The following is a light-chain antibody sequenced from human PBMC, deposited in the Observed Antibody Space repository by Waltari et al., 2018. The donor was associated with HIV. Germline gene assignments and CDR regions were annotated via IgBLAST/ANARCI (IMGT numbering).Light chain of an antibody. CDR1: SSNIGSTT. J-gene: IGLJ3*02. V-gene: IGLV1-44*01. Sequence: QSVLTQPPSPSGTPGQRVTISCSGSSSNIGSTTVNWYQQLPGTAPKLLIYSNYHRPSGVPDRFSGSKSGTSASLAISGLQSEDEADYYCATWDDSLNGRVFGGGTKLTVL. CDR2: SNY. CDR3: ATWDDSLNGRV.